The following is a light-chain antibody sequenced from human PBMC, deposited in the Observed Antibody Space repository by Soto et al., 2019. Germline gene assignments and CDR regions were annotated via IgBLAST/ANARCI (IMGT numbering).Light chain of an antibody. J-gene: IGKJ1*01. CDR2: DAS. V-gene: IGKV3-11*01. CDR1: QSVSSF. CDR3: QQRSNWPT. Sequence: EIVLTQSPATLSLSPGERATLSCRASQSVSSFLAWYQHKPGQAPRLLIYDASTRATGIPARFSGSGFGTDFTLTISSLEPEDFAVSYCQQRSNWPTFGQGPKVEIK.